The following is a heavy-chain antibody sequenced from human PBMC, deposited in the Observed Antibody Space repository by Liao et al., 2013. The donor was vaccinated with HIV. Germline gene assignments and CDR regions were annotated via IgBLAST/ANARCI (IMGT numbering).Heavy chain of an antibody. CDR2: TSHREGT. Sequence: QVQLLQRGAGLLKPSETLSLTCVVSGGSLSEYSWSWIRQPPGKGLEWIGETSHREGTNYKSSLGSRVTISLDTSKNQLSLNLNSVTAADTAVYFCARSWYPADVIQRGDLGYFDSWGQGILVTVSS. CDR3: ARSWYPADVIQRGDLGYFDS. J-gene: IGHJ4*03. D-gene: IGHD4-17*01. CDR1: GGSLSEYS. V-gene: IGHV4-34*01.